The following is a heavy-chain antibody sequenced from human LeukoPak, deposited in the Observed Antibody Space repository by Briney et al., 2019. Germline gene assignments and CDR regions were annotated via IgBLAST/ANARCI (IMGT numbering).Heavy chain of an antibody. V-gene: IGHV4-31*03. D-gene: IGHD1-1*01. CDR1: GGSISSGGYY. CDR2: IYYSGST. CDR3: ARVTGTTSRWFDP. J-gene: IGHJ5*02. Sequence: SETLSLTCTVSGGSISSGGYYWSWIRQHPGTGLEWIGYIYYSGSTYYNPSLKSRVTISVDTSKNQFSLKLSSVTAADTAVYYCARVTGTTSRWFDPWGQGTLVTVSS.